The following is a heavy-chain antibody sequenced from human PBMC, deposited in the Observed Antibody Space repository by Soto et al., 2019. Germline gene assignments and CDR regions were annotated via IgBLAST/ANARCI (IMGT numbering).Heavy chain of an antibody. CDR2: ISAYNGNI. V-gene: IGHV1-18*01. CDR3: ARGTYNWNYGTTPLSDY. CDR1: GYTFTSYG. D-gene: IGHD1-7*01. Sequence: QVQLVQSGAEVKKPGASVKVSCKASGYTFTSYGISWVRQAPGQGLEWMGWISAYNGNINYAQKLQGRVTMTTDTSTSTAYMELRSLRSDDTAVYYCARGTYNWNYGTTPLSDYWGQGTLVTVSS. J-gene: IGHJ4*02.